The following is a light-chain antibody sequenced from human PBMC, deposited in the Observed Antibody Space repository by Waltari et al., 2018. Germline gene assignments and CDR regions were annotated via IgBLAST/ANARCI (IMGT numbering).Light chain of an antibody. CDR2: KAS. CDR1: QSISKW. J-gene: IGKJ4*01. V-gene: IGKV1-5*03. Sequence: DIQMHQSPSSLSASAGDRVNSSRRARQSISKWLAWYQQKPGKAPKLLIYKASALESGVPSRFSGSGSGAEFTLTISSLQPEDFATYYCRQYNSYSLLSFGGGTKVEIK. CDR3: RQYNSYSLLS.